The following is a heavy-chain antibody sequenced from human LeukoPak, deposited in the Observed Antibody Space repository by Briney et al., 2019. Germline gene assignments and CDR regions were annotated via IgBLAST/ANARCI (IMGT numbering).Heavy chain of an antibody. CDR3: ARDRNAVAGFDY. V-gene: IGHV3-33*01. Sequence: GGSLRLSCAASGFTFSSYGMHWVRQAPGKGLEWVAVIWYDGSNKCYADSVKGRFTISRDNSKNTLYLQMNSLRAEDTAVYYCARDRNAVAGFDYWGQGTLVTVSS. CDR2: IWYDGSNK. CDR1: GFTFSSYG. D-gene: IGHD6-19*01. J-gene: IGHJ4*02.